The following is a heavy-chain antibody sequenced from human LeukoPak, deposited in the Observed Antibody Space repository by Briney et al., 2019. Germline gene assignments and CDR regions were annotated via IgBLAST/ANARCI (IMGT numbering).Heavy chain of an antibody. CDR1: GYSFTSYW. CDR2: IYPGDSDT. CDR3: ARHGSIVGTKHYYYYGMDV. J-gene: IGHJ6*02. V-gene: IGHV5-51*01. D-gene: IGHD3-22*01. Sequence: GESLKISCKGSGYSFTSYWIGWVRQMPGKGLEWMGIIYPGDSDTRYSPSFQGQVTISADKSISIAYLQWSSLKASDTAMYYCARHGSIVGTKHYYYYGMDVWGQGTTVTVSS.